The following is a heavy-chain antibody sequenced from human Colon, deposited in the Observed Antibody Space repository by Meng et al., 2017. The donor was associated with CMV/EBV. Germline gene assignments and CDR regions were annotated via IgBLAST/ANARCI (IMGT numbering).Heavy chain of an antibody. CDR3: ARDVEWGDFWSGSYPDY. J-gene: IGHJ4*02. V-gene: IGHV3-30*19. CDR1: GFAFSTSA. Sequence: GESLKISCAASGFAFSTSAMDWVRQVPGKGLEWVAVISYDGSNKYYADSVKGRFTISRDNSKNTLYLQMNSLRAEDTAVYYCARDVEWGDFWSGSYPDYWGQGTLVTVSS. CDR2: ISYDGSNK. D-gene: IGHD3-3*01.